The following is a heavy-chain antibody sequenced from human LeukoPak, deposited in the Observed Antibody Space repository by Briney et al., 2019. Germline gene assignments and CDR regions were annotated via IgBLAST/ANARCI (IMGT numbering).Heavy chain of an antibody. Sequence: PSETLSLTCTVAGGSISSYYWSWIRQPPGKGLEWIGYIYYSGSTNYNPSLKSRVTISVDTSKNQFSLKLSSVTAADTAVYYCASWEQGSAFDIWGQGTMVTVSS. D-gene: IGHD1-26*01. CDR2: IYYSGST. V-gene: IGHV4-59*01. CDR1: GGSISSYY. CDR3: ASWEQGSAFDI. J-gene: IGHJ3*02.